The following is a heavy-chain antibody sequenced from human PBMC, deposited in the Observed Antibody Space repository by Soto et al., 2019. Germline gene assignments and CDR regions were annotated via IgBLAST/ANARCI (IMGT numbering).Heavy chain of an antibody. CDR1: GGSISSSSYY. CDR2: IYYSGST. CDR3: ARTIFGVVTLTFDY. V-gene: IGHV4-39*01. J-gene: IGHJ4*02. Sequence: SETLSLTCTVSGGSISSSSYYWGWIRQPPGKGLEWIGSIYYSGSTYYNPSLKSRVTISVDTSKNQFSLKLSSVTAADTAVYYCARTIFGVVTLTFDYWGQGTLVTVSS. D-gene: IGHD3-3*01.